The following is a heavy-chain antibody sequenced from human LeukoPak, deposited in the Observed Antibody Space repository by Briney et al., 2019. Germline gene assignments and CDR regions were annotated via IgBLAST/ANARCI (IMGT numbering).Heavy chain of an antibody. Sequence: GGSLRLSCAASGFTFSSYGMHWVRQAPGKGLDWVAVIWYDGSSKSYADSVKGRFTISRDNSKNTLYLQMNSLRAEDTAVYYCARGKASGWYVGDYWGQETLVTVS. D-gene: IGHD6-19*01. CDR2: IWYDGSSK. CDR3: ARGKASGWYVGDY. V-gene: IGHV3-33*01. CDR1: GFTFSSYG. J-gene: IGHJ4*02.